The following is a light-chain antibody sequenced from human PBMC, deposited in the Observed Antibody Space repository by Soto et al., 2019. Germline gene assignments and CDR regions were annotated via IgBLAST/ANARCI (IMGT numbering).Light chain of an antibody. CDR3: QQSYSTHKYT. V-gene: IGKV1-39*01. J-gene: IGKJ2*01. CDR1: QSISNS. Sequence: DIQMTQSPSSLSASVGDRVTITCRASQSISNSLNWYQQKPGKAPKLLIYTASNLQSGVPSRFSGSRSGTDFTLIISSLQPEDFATYYCQQSYSTHKYTFGQGTKLEIK. CDR2: TAS.